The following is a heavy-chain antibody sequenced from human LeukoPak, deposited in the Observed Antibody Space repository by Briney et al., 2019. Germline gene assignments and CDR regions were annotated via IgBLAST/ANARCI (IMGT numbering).Heavy chain of an antibody. J-gene: IGHJ3*02. V-gene: IGHV3-15*01. Sequence: GGSLRLSCAASGFTFSNAWMSWVRQAPGKGLEWVGRIKSKTDGGTTDYAAPVKGRFIILRDDSKNALYLQMNSLKIEDTAVYYCTTDLWFGEFLDAFDIWGQGTMVTVSS. CDR1: GFTFSNAW. CDR3: TTDLWFGEFLDAFDI. D-gene: IGHD3-10*01. CDR2: IKSKTDGGTT.